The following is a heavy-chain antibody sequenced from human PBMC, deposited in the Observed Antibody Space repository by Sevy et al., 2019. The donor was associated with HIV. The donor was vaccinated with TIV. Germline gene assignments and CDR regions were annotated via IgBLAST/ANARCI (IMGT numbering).Heavy chain of an antibody. CDR1: GFPFNDYA. V-gene: IGHV3-9*01. D-gene: IGHD3-22*01. Sequence: GGSLRLSCAASGFPFNDYAMHWVRQAPGKGLEWASGISWNRGSIGYADSVKGRFTISRDNAKQSVYLEMNSLRPEDTATYYCAKDLHRGCDSNNCYSYYFYFYGLDVWGQGTTVTVSS. CDR3: AKDLHRGCDSNNCYSYYFYFYGLDV. J-gene: IGHJ6*02. CDR2: ISWNRGSI.